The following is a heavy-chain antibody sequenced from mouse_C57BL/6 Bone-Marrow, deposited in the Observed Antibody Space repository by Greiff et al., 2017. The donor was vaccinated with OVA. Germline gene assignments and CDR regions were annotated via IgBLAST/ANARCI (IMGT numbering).Heavy chain of an antibody. Sequence: EVKLQESGPGLVKPSQSLSLTCSVTGYSITSGYYWNWIRQFPGNKLEWMGYISYDGSNNYNPSLKNRISITRDTSKNQFFLKLNSVTTEDTATYYCASLLYYYGSSWYFDVWGTGTTVTVSS. V-gene: IGHV3-6*01. CDR3: ASLLYYYGSSWYFDV. J-gene: IGHJ1*03. CDR2: ISYDGSN. D-gene: IGHD1-1*01. CDR1: GYSITSGYY.